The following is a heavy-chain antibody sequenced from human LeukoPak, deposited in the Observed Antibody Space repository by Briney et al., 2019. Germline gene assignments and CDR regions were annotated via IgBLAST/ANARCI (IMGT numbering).Heavy chain of an antibody. J-gene: IGHJ4*02. Sequence: GGSLRLSCAASGFTVTNNDMNWVRQAPGKGLEWVSVINSGGSTYFADSVKGRFTVSRDNSKNTLSLQMNSLRVEDTAVYYCARDLISGPATHDSWGQGALVTVSS. CDR2: INSGGST. CDR1: GFTVTNND. D-gene: IGHD2-15*01. V-gene: IGHV3-66*01. CDR3: ARDLISGPATHDS.